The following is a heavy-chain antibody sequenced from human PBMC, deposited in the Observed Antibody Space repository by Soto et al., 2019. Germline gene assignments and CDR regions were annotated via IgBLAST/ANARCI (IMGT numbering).Heavy chain of an antibody. V-gene: IGHV1-18*01. CDR3: ARGRDGYIRYFDY. D-gene: IGHD5-12*01. J-gene: IGHJ4*02. CDR2: ISAYNGNT. Sequence: QVQRVQSGGEVKKPGASVKVSCKASGYTFTSYDISWVRQAPGQGLEWMGWISAYNGNTNYAQKFQGRVTMTTDTSTSTAYMELRSLTSDGTAVYYCARGRDGYIRYFDYWAQGTLVTVSS. CDR1: GYTFTSYD.